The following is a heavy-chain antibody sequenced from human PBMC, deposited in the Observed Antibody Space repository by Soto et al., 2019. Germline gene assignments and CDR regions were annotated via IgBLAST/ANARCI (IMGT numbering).Heavy chain of an antibody. CDR1: GGSFSGYY. CDR2: INHSGST. J-gene: IGHJ4*02. V-gene: IGHV4-34*01. Sequence: SETLSLTCAVYGGSFSGYYWSWIRQPPGKGLEWIGEINHSGSTNYNPSLKSRVTISVDTSKNQFSLKLSSVTAADTAVYYCARGKWLRSSFDYWGQGTLVSVSS. D-gene: IGHD5-12*01. CDR3: ARGKWLRSSFDY.